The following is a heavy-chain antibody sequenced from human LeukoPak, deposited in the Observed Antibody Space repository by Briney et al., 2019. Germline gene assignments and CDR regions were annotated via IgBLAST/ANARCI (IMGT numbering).Heavy chain of an antibody. CDR2: ISSSSSYI. Sequence: PGGSLRLSCAASGFTFSSYSMNWVRQAPGKGLEWVSSISSSSSYIYYADSVKGRFTISRDNSKNTLYLQMNSLRAEDTAVYYCATRGYSYGPLPDYWGQGTLVTVSS. V-gene: IGHV3-21*04. J-gene: IGHJ4*02. D-gene: IGHD5-18*01. CDR1: GFTFSSYS. CDR3: ATRGYSYGPLPDY.